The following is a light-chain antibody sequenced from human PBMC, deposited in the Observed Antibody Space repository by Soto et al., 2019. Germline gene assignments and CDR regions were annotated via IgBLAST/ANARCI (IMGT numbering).Light chain of an antibody. CDR1: SSNIGNNY. Sequence: QSVLTQPPSVSAAPGQKVTISCSGSSSNIGNNYVSWYQQLPGTAPKLLIYDNNKRPSGIPDRISGSKSGTSATLGITGLQTGDEADYYCATWDNSLSVVFGGGTQLTVL. V-gene: IGLV1-51*01. CDR2: DNN. J-gene: IGLJ2*01. CDR3: ATWDNSLSVV.